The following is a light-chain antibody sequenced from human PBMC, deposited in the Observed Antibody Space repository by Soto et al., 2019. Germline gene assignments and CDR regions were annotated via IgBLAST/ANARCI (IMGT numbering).Light chain of an antibody. CDR3: QQYDNLPLT. J-gene: IGKJ4*01. V-gene: IGKV1-33*01. CDR1: QDISNY. CDR2: DAS. Sequence: DIQMTQSPSSLSASVGDRVTITCQASQDISNYLNWYQQKPGKAPKLPIYDASNLETGVPSRFSGSGSGTDFTFTISSLQPEDIATYYCQQYDNLPLTFGGGTRWISN.